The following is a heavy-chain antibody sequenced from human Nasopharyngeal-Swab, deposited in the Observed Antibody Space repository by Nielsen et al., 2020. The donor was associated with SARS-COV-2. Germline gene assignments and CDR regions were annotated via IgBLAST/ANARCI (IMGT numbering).Heavy chain of an antibody. CDR1: GGSFSGYY. D-gene: IGHD2-2*01. CDR3: AKLTRLTAASDAFDV. Sequence: SETLSLTCAVYGGSFSGYYWSWIRQPPGKGLEWIGYISYNEVTYYNSSLKSRVTISADTSKNQVSLTLTSVTAADTAVYYCAKLTRLTAASDAFDVWGQGTMVTVSS. J-gene: IGHJ3*01. V-gene: IGHV4-34*01. CDR2: ISYNEVT.